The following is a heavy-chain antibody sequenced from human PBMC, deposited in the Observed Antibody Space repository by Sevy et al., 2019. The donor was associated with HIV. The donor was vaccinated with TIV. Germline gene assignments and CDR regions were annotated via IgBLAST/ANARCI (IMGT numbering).Heavy chain of an antibody. D-gene: IGHD3-22*01. J-gene: IGHJ4*02. V-gene: IGHV1-24*01. CDR1: GHTLSEFA. Sequence: ASVKVSCKVSGHTLSEFAMHWVRLAPGKGVEWMGTFDPEDGKTLHAQKFQGRVTMTEDTSTDTAYMEVNNLRSEDTAVYYCATTKDYYDSSGYPFDYSGQGTLVTVSS. CDR2: FDPEDGKT. CDR3: ATTKDYYDSSGYPFDY.